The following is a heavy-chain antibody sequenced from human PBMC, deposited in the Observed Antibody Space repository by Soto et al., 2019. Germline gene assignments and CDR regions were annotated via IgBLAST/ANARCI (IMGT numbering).Heavy chain of an antibody. CDR2: ISSDDRT. CDR3: AKDQWELLH. CDR1: GFTFTTSA. J-gene: IGHJ4*02. Sequence: GGSLRLSCAASGFTFTTSAMSWVRQAPGRGLEWVSSISSDDRTYYTDSVKGRFTISRDSSKNTPYLQMNSLRAEDTAVYYCAKDQWELLHWGQGTLVTVSS. V-gene: IGHV3-23*01. D-gene: IGHD1-26*01.